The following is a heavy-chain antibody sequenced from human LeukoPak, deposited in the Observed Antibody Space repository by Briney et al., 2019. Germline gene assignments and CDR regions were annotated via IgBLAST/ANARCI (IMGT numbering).Heavy chain of an antibody. CDR1: GFPFSIYW. CDR2: ISSDGTTT. CDR3: ARDADGPGSLIDY. J-gene: IGHJ4*02. D-gene: IGHD2-8*01. Sequence: GGSLRLSCAASGFPFSIYWMQWVRQAPGEGLVWVSRISSDGTTTTYADSVKGRFTISRDNAKNTLYLEVRSLRAEDTAVYFCARDADGPGSLIDYWGQGTLDTVSS. V-gene: IGHV3-74*01.